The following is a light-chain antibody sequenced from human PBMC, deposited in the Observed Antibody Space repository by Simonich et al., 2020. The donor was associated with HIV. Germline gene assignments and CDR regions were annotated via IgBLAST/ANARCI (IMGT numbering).Light chain of an antibody. Sequence: DIQMTQSPSSLSASVGDRVTITCRASQSISTYLNWYQQKGGKAPELLIYAASDLQSGVPSRFSGSGSGTHFTLTISSLQPEDFATYYCQQSYSTPPTFGQGTKVEIK. J-gene: IGKJ1*01. CDR3: QQSYSTPPT. CDR2: AAS. CDR1: QSISTY. V-gene: IGKV1-39*01.